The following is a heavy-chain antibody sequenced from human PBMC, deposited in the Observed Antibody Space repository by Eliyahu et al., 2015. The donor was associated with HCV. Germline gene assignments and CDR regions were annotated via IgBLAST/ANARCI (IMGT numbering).Heavy chain of an antibody. CDR1: GYTFTSYG. CDR3: ARGRFSAAGSDFDY. Sequence: QVQLVQSGTEVKKPGASVKVSCKASGYTFTSYGINWVRQAXGQGLEWMGRISDNNGNTNYAQKFQGRVTMTTYISTSTAYMELRSLRSDDTAVYYCARGRFSAAGSDFDYWGQGTLVTVSS. D-gene: IGHD3-10*01. J-gene: IGHJ4*02. CDR2: ISDNNGNT. V-gene: IGHV1-18*01.